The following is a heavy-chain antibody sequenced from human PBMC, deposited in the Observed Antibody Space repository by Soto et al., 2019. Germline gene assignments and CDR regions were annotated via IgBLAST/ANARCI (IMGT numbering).Heavy chain of an antibody. CDR3: AKARNSTSWYGVGADF. CDR2: ISDGGDNK. D-gene: IGHD6-13*01. J-gene: IGHJ4*02. CDR1: RFIFSDYA. V-gene: IGHV3-30*09. Sequence: QVQLVESGGGVVQPGRSLRLSCAASRFIFSDYAMHWVRQAPGKGLEWVAVISDGGDNKYYAESVRGRFAISRDNLKNTLYLKMNSLNPEDTTVYHCAKARNSTSWYGVGADFWGQGTRVTVSS.